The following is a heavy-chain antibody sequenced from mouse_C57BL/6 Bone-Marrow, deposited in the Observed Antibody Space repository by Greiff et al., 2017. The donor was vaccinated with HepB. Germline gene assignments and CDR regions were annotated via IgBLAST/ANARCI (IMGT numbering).Heavy chain of an antibody. CDR1: GYTFTSYW. J-gene: IGHJ2*01. D-gene: IGHD1-1*01. CDR3: ARYTTVVAPSDY. V-gene: IGHV1-55*01. Sequence: QVQLQQPGAELVKPGASVKMSCKASGYTFTSYWITWVKQRPGHGLEWIGDIYPGSGSTNYNEKFKSKATLTVDTSSSTAYMQLSSLTSEDSAVYYCARYTTVVAPSDYWGQGTTLTVSS. CDR2: IYPGSGST.